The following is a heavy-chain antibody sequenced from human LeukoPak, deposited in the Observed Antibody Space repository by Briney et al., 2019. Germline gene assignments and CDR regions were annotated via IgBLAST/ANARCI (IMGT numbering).Heavy chain of an antibody. D-gene: IGHD3-22*01. Sequence: PGGSLRLSCAASGFSFSSYGMYWVRQTPGKGLEWVAFIRYDGSHKYYTDSVKGRFTISGDNSKNTLYLQMNNLRAEDTALYYCAKISGYYPFDYWGQGTLVTVSS. V-gene: IGHV3-30*02. J-gene: IGHJ4*02. CDR3: AKISGYYPFDY. CDR2: IRYDGSHK. CDR1: GFSFSSYG.